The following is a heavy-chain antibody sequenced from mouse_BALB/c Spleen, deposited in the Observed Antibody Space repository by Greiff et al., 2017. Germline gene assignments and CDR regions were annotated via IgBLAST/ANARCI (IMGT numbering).Heavy chain of an antibody. V-gene: IGHV1-18*01. CDR1: GYTFTDYN. Sequence: VQLKQPGPELVKPGASVKIPCKASGYTFTDYNMDWVKQSHGKSLEWIGDINPNNGGTIYNQKFKGKATLTVDKSSSTAYMELRSLTSEDTAVYYCARRTARATDFDYWGQGTTLTVSS. D-gene: IGHD3-2*01. J-gene: IGHJ2*01. CDR3: ARRTARATDFDY. CDR2: INPNNGGT.